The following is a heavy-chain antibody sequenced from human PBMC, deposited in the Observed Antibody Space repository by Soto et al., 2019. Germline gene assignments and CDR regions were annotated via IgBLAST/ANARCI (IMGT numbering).Heavy chain of an antibody. Sequence: QVQLQQSGPGLVKPSQTLSLTCAISGDSVSSNTAAWNWIRQSPSRGLEWLGRTYYRSRWYNNYAESVRSRITFNPDTSKNQFSLQLNSVTPEDTAVYYCTREIMAPLGVFDSWGQGTLVTVSS. D-gene: IGHD2-8*01. V-gene: IGHV6-1*01. CDR2: TYYRSRWYN. CDR1: GDSVSSNTAA. CDR3: TREIMAPLGVFDS. J-gene: IGHJ4*02.